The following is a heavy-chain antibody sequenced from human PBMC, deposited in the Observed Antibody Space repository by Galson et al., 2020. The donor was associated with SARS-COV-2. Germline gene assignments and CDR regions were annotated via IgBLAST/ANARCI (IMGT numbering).Heavy chain of an antibody. CDR1: GYSFSTYW. CDR3: ARFTGSLSDEEN. Sequence: GESQKISCSGSGYSFSTYWIGWVRQMPGKGLEWMGIIYPDDSDTRYSPSFQGQVTISADKSSSTAYLQWSTLKASDTAMYYCARFTGSLSDEENWGQGTLVTVSS. J-gene: IGHJ1*01. CDR2: IYPDDSDT. V-gene: IGHV5-51*01. D-gene: IGHD7-27*01.